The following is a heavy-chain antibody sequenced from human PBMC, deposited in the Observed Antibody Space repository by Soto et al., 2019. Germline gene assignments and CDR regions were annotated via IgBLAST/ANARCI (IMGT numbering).Heavy chain of an antibody. CDR2: ISYDGSNK. CDR1: GFTFSSYG. CDR3: ARDESAGSSTSN. J-gene: IGHJ4*02. Sequence: PGGSLRLSCAASGFTFSSYGMHWVRQAPGKGLEWVAVISYDGSNKYYADSVEGRFTPSRDNAKNSLYLQMNSLRVEDTALYFCARDESAGSSTSNWGQGTLVTSPQ. D-gene: IGHD2-2*01. V-gene: IGHV3-30*03.